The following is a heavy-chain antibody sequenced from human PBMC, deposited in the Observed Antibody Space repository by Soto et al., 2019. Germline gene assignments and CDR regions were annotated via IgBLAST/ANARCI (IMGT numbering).Heavy chain of an antibody. D-gene: IGHD4-17*01. V-gene: IGHV4-31*03. CDR1: GGSISSGGYY. Sequence: QVQLQESGPGLVKPSQTLSLTCTVSGGSISSGGYYWSWIRQHPGKGLEWIGYIYYSGSTYYNQSRKNRVTISVDTPKNQFSLKLSSVTVADTAVYYCARRGYGDYSNWFDPWGQGTLVTVSS. J-gene: IGHJ5*02. CDR3: ARRGYGDYSNWFDP. CDR2: IYYSGST.